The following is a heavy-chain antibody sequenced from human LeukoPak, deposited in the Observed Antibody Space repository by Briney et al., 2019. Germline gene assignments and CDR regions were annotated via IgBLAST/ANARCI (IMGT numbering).Heavy chain of an antibody. J-gene: IGHJ4*02. CDR2: ISGSGGRT. D-gene: IGHD3-9*01. V-gene: IGHV3-23*01. Sequence: GGSLRLSCAASGFTFDNYALSWVRQTPGKGLEWVSVISGSGGRTFYADSMRGRSTVSRNNSKNTLYLQMNSLRAEDTAVYYRAKVTSLQCYVLLTGSSDYWGRGTLVTVS. CDR1: GFTFDNYA. CDR3: AKVTSLQCYVLLTGSSDY.